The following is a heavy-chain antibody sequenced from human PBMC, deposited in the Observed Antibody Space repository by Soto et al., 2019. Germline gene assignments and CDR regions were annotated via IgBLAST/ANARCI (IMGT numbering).Heavy chain of an antibody. Sequence: SETLSLTCAVSGGSISSYYWSWIRQPPGKGLEWIGYIYYSGSTNYNPSLKSRVTISVDTSKNQFSLKLSSVTAADTAVYYCGRENKVLPGGYFDYWGQGTLVTVSS. CDR1: GGSISSYY. D-gene: IGHD3-10*01. V-gene: IGHV4-59*12. CDR3: GRENKVLPGGYFDY. J-gene: IGHJ4*02. CDR2: IYYSGST.